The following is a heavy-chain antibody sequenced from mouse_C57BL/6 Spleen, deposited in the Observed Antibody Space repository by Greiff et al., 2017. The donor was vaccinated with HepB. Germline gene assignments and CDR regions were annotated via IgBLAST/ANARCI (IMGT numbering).Heavy chain of an antibody. CDR1: GYTFTDYN. Sequence: VQLKQSGPELVKPGASVKMSCKASGYTFTDYNMHWVKQSHGKSLEWIGYINPNNGGTSYNQKFKGKATLTVNKSSSTAYMELRSLTSEDSAVYYCARYYGSHYYAMDYWGQGTSVTVSS. V-gene: IGHV1-22*01. CDR2: INPNNGGT. D-gene: IGHD1-1*01. CDR3: ARYYGSHYYAMDY. J-gene: IGHJ4*01.